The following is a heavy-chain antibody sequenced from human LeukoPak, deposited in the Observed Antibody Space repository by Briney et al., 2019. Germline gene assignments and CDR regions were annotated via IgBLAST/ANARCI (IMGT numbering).Heavy chain of an antibody. CDR3: ARTRYGGNNYFDY. CDR1: GFTFSSYW. D-gene: IGHD4-23*01. V-gene: IGHV3-74*01. J-gene: IGHJ4*02. CDR2: INSDGSGT. Sequence: GSLRLSCAASGFTFSSYWMHWVRQAPGKGLVWVSRINSDGSGTNDADSVKSRFSISRDNAKNTLYLQMNSLRAEDTAVYYCARTRYGGNNYFDYWGQGSLVTVSS.